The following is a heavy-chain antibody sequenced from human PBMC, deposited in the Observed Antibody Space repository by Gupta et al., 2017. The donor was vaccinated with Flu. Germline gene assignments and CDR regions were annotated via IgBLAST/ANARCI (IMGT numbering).Heavy chain of an antibody. CDR3: ASEDSSGYYGY. CDR1: GFPFSSYG. J-gene: IGHJ4*02. V-gene: IGHV3-33*01. D-gene: IGHD3-22*01. CDR2: IWYDGSNK. Sequence: QVQLVESGGGVVQPGRSLRLSCAASGFPFSSYGMHWVRQAPGKGREWVAVIWYDGSNKYYADSVKGRFTISRDNSKNTLYLQMNSLRAEDTAVYYCASEDSSGYYGYWGQGTLVTVSS.